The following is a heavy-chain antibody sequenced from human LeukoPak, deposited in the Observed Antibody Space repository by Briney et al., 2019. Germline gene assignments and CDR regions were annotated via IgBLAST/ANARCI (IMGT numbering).Heavy chain of an antibody. V-gene: IGHV4-59*12. D-gene: IGHD3/OR15-3a*01. CDR2: IYYSGST. CDR1: GGSISSYY. CDR3: ARDKRGPLDY. J-gene: IGHJ4*02. Sequence: SETLSLTCTVSGGSISSYYWSWIRQPPGKGLEWIGYIYYSGSTNYNPSLKSRVTMSVDTSKNQFSLKLSSVTAADTAVYYCARDKRGPLDYWGQGTLVTVSS.